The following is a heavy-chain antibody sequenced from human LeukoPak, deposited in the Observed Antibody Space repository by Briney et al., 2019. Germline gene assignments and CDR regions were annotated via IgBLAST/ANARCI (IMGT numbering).Heavy chain of an antibody. D-gene: IGHD3-3*01. J-gene: IGHJ4*02. CDR2: IYYSGTT. CDR1: GGSISSGDYF. CDR3: TRAYWIGFHFDS. Sequence: SETLSLTCSVSGGSISSGDYFWTWIRQPPGKGLEYIGYIYYSGTTYYNPSLKSRITMSVDMSANQFSLRLTSVSAADTAVYYCTRAYWIGFHFDSWGQGILVSVSP. V-gene: IGHV4-30-4*01.